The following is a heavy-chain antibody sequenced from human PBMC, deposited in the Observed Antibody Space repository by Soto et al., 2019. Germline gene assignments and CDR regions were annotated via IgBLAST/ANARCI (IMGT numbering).Heavy chain of an antibody. CDR1: GGSISSYY. J-gene: IGHJ5*02. D-gene: IGHD3-22*01. CDR2: IYYSGST. Sequence: LSLTCTVSGGSISSYYWSWIRQPPGKGLEWIGYIYYSGSTNYNPSLKSRVTISVDTSKNQFSLKLSSVTAADTAVYYCARDFHYYDSSGYWNWFDPWGQGTLVTVSS. V-gene: IGHV4-59*01. CDR3: ARDFHYYDSSGYWNWFDP.